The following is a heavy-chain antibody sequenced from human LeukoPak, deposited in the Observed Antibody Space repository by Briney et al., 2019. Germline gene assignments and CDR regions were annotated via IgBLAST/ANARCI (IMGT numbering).Heavy chain of an antibody. CDR2: IYYSGST. CDR3: ARGRIVVVTAIPQGFDP. V-gene: IGHV4-31*03. J-gene: IGHJ5*02. CDR1: GGSISSGGYY. Sequence: PSETLSLTCTVSGGSISSGGYYWSWIRQHPGKGLEWIGYIYYSGSTYYNPSLKSRVTISVDTSKNQFSLKLSSVTAVDTAVYYCARGRIVVVTAIPQGFDPWGQGTLVTVSS. D-gene: IGHD2-21*02.